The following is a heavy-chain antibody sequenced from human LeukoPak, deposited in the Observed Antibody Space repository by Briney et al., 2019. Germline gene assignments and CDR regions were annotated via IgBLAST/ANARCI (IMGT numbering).Heavy chain of an antibody. D-gene: IGHD1-1*01. Sequence: GGSLRLSCAASGFSFSNYAMSWVRQAPARGPEWVSSIRGGGDTFYADSVTGGFTLSRADSRNTVYLQLNNLRVEDTPIYYCAKANWVSNADAVWWGQGTQVTVSS. V-gene: IGHV3-23*01. CDR1: GFSFSNYA. CDR2: IRGGGDT. CDR3: AKANWVSNADAVW. J-gene: IGHJ4*02.